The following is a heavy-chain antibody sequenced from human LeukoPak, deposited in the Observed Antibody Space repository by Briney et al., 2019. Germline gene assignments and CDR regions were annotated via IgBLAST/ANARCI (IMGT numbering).Heavy chain of an antibody. CDR2: INPNSGGT. Sequence: GESLKISCKACGYTFNGYYMHWVRQAPGQGLEWMGWINPNSGGTNYAQKFQGRVTMTRDTSISTACMELSRLRSDDTAVYYCARDAGLAAAGYNWFDPWGQGTLVTVSS. CDR1: GYTFNGYY. CDR3: ARDAGLAAAGYNWFDP. D-gene: IGHD6-13*01. V-gene: IGHV1-2*02. J-gene: IGHJ5*02.